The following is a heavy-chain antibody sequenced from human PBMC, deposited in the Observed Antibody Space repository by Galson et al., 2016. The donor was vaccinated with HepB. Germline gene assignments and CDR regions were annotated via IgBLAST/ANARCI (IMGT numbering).Heavy chain of an antibody. J-gene: IGHJ4*02. D-gene: IGHD6-19*01. V-gene: IGHV2-5*02. CDR1: GFSLSTRAVG. Sequence: PALVKPTQTLTLTCTFSGFSLSTRAVGVGWIRQPPGKALEWLALIYWDDDKRYSPSLKSRLPITKDPPKNQVVLTATNMDPVDTATYYCAHEMRGWYGILRGYLDYWGQGTLVTVSS. CDR2: IYWDDDK. CDR3: AHEMRGWYGILRGYLDY.